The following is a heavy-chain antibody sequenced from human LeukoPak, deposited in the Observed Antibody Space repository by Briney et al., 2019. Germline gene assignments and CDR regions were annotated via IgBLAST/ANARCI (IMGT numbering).Heavy chain of an antibody. Sequence: SETLSLTCAVYGGSFSGYYWSGIRQPPGKGLEWIGEINHSGSTNYNPSLKSRVTISVDTSKNQFSLKLSSVTAADTAVYYCARHQSGWWLRYFDYWGQGTLVTVSS. V-gene: IGHV4-34*01. J-gene: IGHJ4*02. D-gene: IGHD5-12*01. CDR1: GGSFSGYY. CDR3: ARHQSGWWLRYFDY. CDR2: INHSGST.